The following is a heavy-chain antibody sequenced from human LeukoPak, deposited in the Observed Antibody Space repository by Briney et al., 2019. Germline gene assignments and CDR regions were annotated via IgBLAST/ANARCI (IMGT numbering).Heavy chain of an antibody. CDR1: EYTFTSYD. J-gene: IGHJ3*02. Sequence: ASVKVSCKASEYTFTSYDINWVRQATGQGLEWMGWMNPNSGNTGYAQKFQGRVTMTRNTSISTAYMELSSLRSEDTAVYYCASVTALLIRGDAFDIWGQGTMVTVSS. CDR3: ASVTALLIRGDAFDI. CDR2: MNPNSGNT. D-gene: IGHD3-22*01. V-gene: IGHV1-8*01.